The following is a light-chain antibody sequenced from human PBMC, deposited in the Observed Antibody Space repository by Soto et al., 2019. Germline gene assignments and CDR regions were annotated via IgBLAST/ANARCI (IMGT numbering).Light chain of an antibody. CDR1: QRIDAW. J-gene: IGKJ1*01. CDR2: KAT. Sequence: DIQMTQSPSTLSASVGDRVTITCRASQRIDAWLAWYQQKPGTAPKLLIYKATILQSGVPSRFSGSGSGTHFTLAISSLQPDDFATYYCQQYETFSPWTFGQGTKVDI. CDR3: QQYETFSPWT. V-gene: IGKV1-5*03.